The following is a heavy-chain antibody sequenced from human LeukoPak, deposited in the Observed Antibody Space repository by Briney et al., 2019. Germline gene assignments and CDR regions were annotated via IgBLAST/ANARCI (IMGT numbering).Heavy chain of an antibody. CDR1: RGSISSYY. J-gene: IGHJ3*02. D-gene: IGHD1-26*01. V-gene: IGHV4-59*08. CDR3: ARHPSKSSGSYYGAFDI. CDR2: IYYSGST. Sequence: SETLSLTCTVSRGSISSYYWSWIRQPPGKGLEWIGYIYYSGSTSYNPSLKSRVTISVDTSKNQFSLKLSAVTAADTAVYYCARHPSKSSGSYYGAFDIWGQGTTVTVSS.